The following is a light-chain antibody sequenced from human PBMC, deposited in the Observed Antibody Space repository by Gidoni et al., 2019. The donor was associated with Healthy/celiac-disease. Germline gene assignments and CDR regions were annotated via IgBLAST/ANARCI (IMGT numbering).Light chain of an antibody. CDR1: SSDVGGYNY. Sequence: QSALTHPRSVSGSPGQSVTISCTGTSSDVGGYNYVSWYQQHPGKAPKLMIYYVSKRPSGVPDRFSGSKSGNTASLTISGLQAEDEADYYCCSYAGSYTVVFGGGTKLTVL. CDR2: YVS. J-gene: IGLJ2*01. V-gene: IGLV2-11*01. CDR3: CSYAGSYTVV.